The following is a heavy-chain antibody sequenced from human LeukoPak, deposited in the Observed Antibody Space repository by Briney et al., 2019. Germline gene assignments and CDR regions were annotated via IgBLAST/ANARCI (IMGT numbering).Heavy chain of an antibody. D-gene: IGHD1-1*01. Sequence: PGGSLRLSCAASGFTFTNAWMSWVRQAPGKGLEWIGLIKSRSDGGATEHPAPVKGRFTISRDDSRNTLYLQMNSLETEDTAVYYCATYNTYASFHIWGQGTMVTVSS. CDR2: IKSRSDGGAT. J-gene: IGHJ3*02. CDR3: ATYNTYASFHI. V-gene: IGHV3-15*01. CDR1: GFTFTNAW.